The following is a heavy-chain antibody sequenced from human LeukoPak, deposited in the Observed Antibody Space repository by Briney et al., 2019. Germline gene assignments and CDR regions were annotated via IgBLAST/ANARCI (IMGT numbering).Heavy chain of an antibody. V-gene: IGHV5-51*01. CDR3: ARGTPAMVRGVATNWFDP. D-gene: IGHD3-10*01. CDR2: IYPDDSDT. Sequence: GESLKISCKGSGYSFTSYWIGWVRQMPGKGLEWMGIIYPDDSDTRYSPSFQGQVTISADKSISTAYLQWSSLKASDTAMYYCARGTPAMVRGVATNWFDPWGQGTLVTVSS. CDR1: GYSFTSYW. J-gene: IGHJ5*02.